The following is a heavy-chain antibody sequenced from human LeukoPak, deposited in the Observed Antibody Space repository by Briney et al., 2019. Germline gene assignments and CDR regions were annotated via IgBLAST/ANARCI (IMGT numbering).Heavy chain of an antibody. V-gene: IGHV1-69*01. J-gene: IGHJ4*02. CDR1: GGTFRSYA. D-gene: IGHD1-1*01. CDR2: IIPIFGTA. CDR3: ARVQLERRGFDY. Sequence: ASVRVSCKASGGTFRSYAISWVRPAPGQGLEWMGGIIPIFGTANYAQKFQGRVTITADESTSTAYMELRSLRSEDTAVYYYARVQLERRGFDYWGQGTLVTVSS.